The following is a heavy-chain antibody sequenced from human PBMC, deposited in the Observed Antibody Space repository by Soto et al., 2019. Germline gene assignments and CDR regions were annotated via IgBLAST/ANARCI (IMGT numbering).Heavy chain of an antibody. CDR3: ARSLELRISSYYYYMDV. CDR2: ISSSGSTI. CDR1: GFTFSDYY. V-gene: IGHV3-11*01. J-gene: IGHJ6*03. Sequence: GGSLILSCAASGFTFSDYYMSWIRQAPGKGLEWVSYISSSGSTIYYADSVKGRFTISRDNAKNSLYLQMNSLRAEDTAVYYCARSLELRISSYYYYMDVWGKGTTVTVSS. D-gene: IGHD1-7*01.